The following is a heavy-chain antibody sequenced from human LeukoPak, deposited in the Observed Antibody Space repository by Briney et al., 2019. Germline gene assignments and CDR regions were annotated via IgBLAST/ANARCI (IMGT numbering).Heavy chain of an antibody. D-gene: IGHD6-19*01. Sequence: SETLSLTCTVSGGSISSYYWSWIRQPPGKGLEWIGYIYTSGSTNYNPSLKSRVTIPVDTSKNQFSLKLSSVTAADTAVYYCARHRGVAVAGTDFDYWGQGTLVTVSS. CDR3: ARHRGVAVAGTDFDY. J-gene: IGHJ4*02. CDR2: IYTSGST. V-gene: IGHV4-4*09. CDR1: GGSISSYY.